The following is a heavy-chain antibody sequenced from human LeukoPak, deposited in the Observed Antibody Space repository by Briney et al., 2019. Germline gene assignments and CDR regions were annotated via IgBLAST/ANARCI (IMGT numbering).Heavy chain of an antibody. CDR3: VAAGGY. V-gene: IGHV3-7*05. D-gene: IGHD6-13*01. J-gene: IGHJ4*02. CDR1: GFTFSTYW. Sequence: RTGGSLRLSCAASGFTFSTYWMNWVRQAPGRGLEWVASIKDDGSEKSYVDSVKGRFTISRDNANKSLCLQMNSLRAEDTAVYYCVAAGGYWGQGALVTVSS. CDR2: IKDDGSEK.